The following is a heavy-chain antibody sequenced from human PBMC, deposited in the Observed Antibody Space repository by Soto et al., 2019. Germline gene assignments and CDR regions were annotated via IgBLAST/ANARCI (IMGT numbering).Heavy chain of an antibody. CDR1: GDSISSSTSF. Sequence: SDTLSLTCTVSGDSISSSTSFWGWVRQPPGKGLEWIGSIYYSGSIYYSGSTFYNPSLKSRVTVSVDTSKNHFSLKLSSVTAADTAVYYCARHLGEGYFDYWAQGTLVTVSS. V-gene: IGHV4-39*01. CDR3: ARHLGEGYFDY. CDR2: IYYSGSIYYSGST. J-gene: IGHJ4*02.